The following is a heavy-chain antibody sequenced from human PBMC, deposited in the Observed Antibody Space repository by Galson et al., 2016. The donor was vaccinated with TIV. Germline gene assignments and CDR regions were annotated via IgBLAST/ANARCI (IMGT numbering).Heavy chain of an antibody. CDR2: ISYDGSDK. J-gene: IGHJ6*03. D-gene: IGHD3-16*02. Sequence: SLRLSCAASGFTFNSYGFHWVRQAPGKGLEWVAFISYDGSDKSYEDSLKGRFTISRDKSKNTLHLQMNSLRAEDTALYYCARVDKSYHMDVWGKGTTVTVSS. V-gene: IGHV3-30*03. CDR1: GFTFNSYG. CDR3: ARVDKSYHMDV.